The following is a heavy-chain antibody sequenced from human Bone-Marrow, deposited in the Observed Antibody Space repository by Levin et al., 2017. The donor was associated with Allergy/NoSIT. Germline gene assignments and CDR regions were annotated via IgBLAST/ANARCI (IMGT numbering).Heavy chain of an antibody. D-gene: IGHD2-2*01. CDR2: IIPIFGTA. Sequence: ASVKVPCKASGGTFSSYAISWVRQAPGQGLEWMGGIIPIFGTANYAQKFQGRVTITADESTSTAYMELSSLRSEDTAVYYCAGSYCSSTSGPIDYWGQGTLVTVSS. CDR3: AGSYCSSTSGPIDY. J-gene: IGHJ4*02. V-gene: IGHV1-69*13. CDR1: GGTFSSYA.